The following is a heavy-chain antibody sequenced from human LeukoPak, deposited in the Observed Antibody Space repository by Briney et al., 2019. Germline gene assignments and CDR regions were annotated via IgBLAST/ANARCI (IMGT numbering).Heavy chain of an antibody. CDR3: ARDRGSTYGHPLDY. CDR1: GFIFSNYA. V-gene: IGHV3-33*05. CDR2: IQRDGGEQ. J-gene: IGHJ4*02. D-gene: IGHD5-18*01. Sequence: GGSLRLSCAASGFIFSNYAMHWVRKPPGKGLEGVSLIQRDGGEQYYADSVRGRLTISRDNSKNTLYLQMNSLGAEDTAVYYCARDRGSTYGHPLDYWGQGTLVTVSS.